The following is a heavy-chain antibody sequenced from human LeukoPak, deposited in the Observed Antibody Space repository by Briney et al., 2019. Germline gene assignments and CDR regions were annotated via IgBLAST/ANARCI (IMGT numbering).Heavy chain of an antibody. CDR1: AFTFSNAW. V-gene: IGHV3-15*01. Sequence: GGSLRLSCAASAFTFSNAWMSWVRQAPGKGLEWVGRIKSKTDGGTTDYAAPVKGRFTISRDDSKNTLYLQMNSLKTEDTAVYYCTTATASDILTGYYGGYYFDYWGQGTLVTVSS. CDR2: IKSKTDGGTT. D-gene: IGHD3-9*01. CDR3: TTATASDILTGYYGGYYFDY. J-gene: IGHJ4*02.